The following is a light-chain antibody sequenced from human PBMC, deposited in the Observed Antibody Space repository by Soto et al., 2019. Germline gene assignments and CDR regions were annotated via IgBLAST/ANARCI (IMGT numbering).Light chain of an antibody. CDR3: QQYNDWPFT. J-gene: IGKJ4*01. V-gene: IGKV3-15*01. CDR1: QSVGRD. CDR2: GAS. Sequence: EIVMTQSPGTLSVSPGERATLSCRASQSVGRDLAWYHQKPGQAPRLLIYGASTWATGIPASFSGSGSGAEFTLTISSLQSEDFAVYYCQQYNDWPFTFGGGTKVEIK.